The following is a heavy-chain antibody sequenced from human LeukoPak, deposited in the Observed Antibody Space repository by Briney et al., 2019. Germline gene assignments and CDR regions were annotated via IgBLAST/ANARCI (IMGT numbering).Heavy chain of an antibody. Sequence: SQTLSLTCTVSGGSISSGGYYWSWIRQHPGKGLEWIGYIYYSGSTYYNPSLKSRVTISVDTSKNQFSLKLSSVTAADTAVYYCARGPPFLRTYYYGSSGYYYFDYWGQGTLVTVSS. CDR2: IYYSGST. CDR1: GGSISSGGYY. D-gene: IGHD3-22*01. J-gene: IGHJ4*02. V-gene: IGHV4-31*03. CDR3: ARGPPFLRTYYYGSSGYYYFDY.